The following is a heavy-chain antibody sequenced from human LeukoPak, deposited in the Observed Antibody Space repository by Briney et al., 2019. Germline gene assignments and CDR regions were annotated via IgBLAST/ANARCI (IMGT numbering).Heavy chain of an antibody. V-gene: IGHV3-11*04. J-gene: IGHJ4*02. CDR3: ARDRLGLSTTCSDY. CDR1: GFTFSDYY. D-gene: IGHD7-27*01. Sequence: PGGSLRLSCAASGFTFSDYYMSWIRQAPGKGLEWVSYISCSGSTIYYADSVKGRFTISRDNAKNSLYLQMNSLRAEDTAVYYCARDRLGLSTTCSDYWGQGTLVTVSS. CDR2: ISCSGSTI.